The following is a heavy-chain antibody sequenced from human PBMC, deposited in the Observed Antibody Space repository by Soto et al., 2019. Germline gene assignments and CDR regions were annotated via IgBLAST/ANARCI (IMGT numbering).Heavy chain of an antibody. J-gene: IGHJ4*02. V-gene: IGHV3-48*02. CDR3: ARDHDTHLERVFDF. Sequence: LRLSCSASGFIFSRYSMNWVRQAPGKGLEWISYISSSSLTIYYARSVKGRFIISRDNAKNSLYLHMNSLRDEDTAVYFCARDHDTHLERVFDFWGQGSLVTVSS. D-gene: IGHD1-1*01. CDR2: ISSSSLTI. CDR1: GFIFSRYS.